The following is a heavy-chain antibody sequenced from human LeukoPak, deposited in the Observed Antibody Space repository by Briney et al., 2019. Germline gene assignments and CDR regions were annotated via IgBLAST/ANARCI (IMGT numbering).Heavy chain of an antibody. CDR1: GGSFSGYY. Sequence: SETLSLTCAVYGGSFSGYYWSWIRQPPGKGLESIGEINHSGSTNYNPSLTSRVTISVDTSKNQFSLTLSSVTAADTAVYYCARAPSFLGYCSSTSCRPPYFDYWGQGTLVTVSS. CDR2: INHSGST. V-gene: IGHV4-34*01. D-gene: IGHD2-2*01. J-gene: IGHJ4*02. CDR3: ARAPSFLGYCSSTSCRPPYFDY.